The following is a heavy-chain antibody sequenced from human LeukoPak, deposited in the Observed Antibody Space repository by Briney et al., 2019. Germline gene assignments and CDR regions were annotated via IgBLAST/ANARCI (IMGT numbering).Heavy chain of an antibody. V-gene: IGHV3-23*01. CDR2: ISGSGDST. J-gene: IGHJ4*02. CDR1: GFTFSSYA. CDR3: AKVPWILIWTHYFDS. D-gene: IGHD5-18*01. Sequence: PGGSLRLSCAASGFTFSSYAMTWVRQAPGKGLEWVSAISGSGDSTNYADSVKGRFTIARDNSKNTLYLQMNSLRAEDTAVYYCAKVPWILIWTHYFDSWGQGTLVTVSS.